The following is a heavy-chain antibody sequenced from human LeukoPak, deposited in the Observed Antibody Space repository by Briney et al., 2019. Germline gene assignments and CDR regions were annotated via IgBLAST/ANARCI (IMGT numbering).Heavy chain of an antibody. J-gene: IGHJ2*01. CDR1: GYSFTNYW. Sequence: GESLKISCKGSGYSFTNYWIGWVRQMPGKGLEWMGIIYPADSDTRYSPSFQGQVTISADKSISTAFLRWTSLKPSDTAIYYCARGRGTGSPIGPRYFDLWGRGTLVTVSS. V-gene: IGHV5-51*01. D-gene: IGHD3-10*01. CDR2: IYPADSDT. CDR3: ARGRGTGSPIGPRYFDL.